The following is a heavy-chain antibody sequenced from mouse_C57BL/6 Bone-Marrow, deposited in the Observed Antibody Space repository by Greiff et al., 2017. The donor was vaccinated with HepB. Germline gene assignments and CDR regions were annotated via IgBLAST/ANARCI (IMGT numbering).Heavy chain of an antibody. CDR1: GYTFTSYG. CDR3: ARGYGSSYDY. Sequence: VQGVESGAELARPGASVKLSCKASGYTFTSYGISWVKQRTGQGLEWIGEIYPRSGNTYYNEKFKGKATLTADKSSSTAYMELRSLTSEDSAVYFCARGYGSSYDYWGQGTTLTVSS. CDR2: IYPRSGNT. V-gene: IGHV1-81*01. J-gene: IGHJ2*01. D-gene: IGHD1-1*01.